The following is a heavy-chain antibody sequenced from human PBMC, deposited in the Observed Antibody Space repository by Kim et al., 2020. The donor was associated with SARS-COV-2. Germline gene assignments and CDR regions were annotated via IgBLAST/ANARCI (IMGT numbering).Heavy chain of an antibody. J-gene: IGHJ4*02. V-gene: IGHV3-11*06. CDR3: ARGEAYHVDTAIPKRGSDY. Sequence: GRCTISRDNAKNSLYLQMNSLRAEDTAVYYCARGEAYHVDTAIPKRGSDYWGQGTLVTVSS. D-gene: IGHD5-18*01.